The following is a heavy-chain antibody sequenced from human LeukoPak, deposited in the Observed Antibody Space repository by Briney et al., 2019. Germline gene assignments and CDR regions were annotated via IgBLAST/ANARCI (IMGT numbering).Heavy chain of an antibody. CDR2: IYSGGST. Sequence: GGSLRLSCAASGFTVSSNYMSWVRQAPGKGREWCSVIYSGGSTYYADSVKGRFTISRDNSKNTLYLQMKSPRAEDTAVYYCARERNLEIAVAGTIFNYWGQGTLVTVSS. J-gene: IGHJ4*02. V-gene: IGHV3-66*01. D-gene: IGHD6-19*01. CDR3: ARERNLEIAVAGTIFNY. CDR1: GFTVSSNY.